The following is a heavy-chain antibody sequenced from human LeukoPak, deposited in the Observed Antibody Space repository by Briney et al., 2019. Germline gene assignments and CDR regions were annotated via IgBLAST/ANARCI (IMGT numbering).Heavy chain of an antibody. Sequence: GGSLTLSCAAYGLTFSSYEMNWVRQAPGKGLEWVSYISSSGSTIYYTDSVKGRFTISRDNAKNSLYLQMNSRRAQDRAVDYCAGWGYCSSASCYRGYWGQGTLVTVSS. D-gene: IGHD2-2*01. J-gene: IGHJ4*02. CDR3: AGWGYCSSASCYRGY. CDR1: GLTFSSYE. CDR2: ISSSGSTI. V-gene: IGHV3-48*03.